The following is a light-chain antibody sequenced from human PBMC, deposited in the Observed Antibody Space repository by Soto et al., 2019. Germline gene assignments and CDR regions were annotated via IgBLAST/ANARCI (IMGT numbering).Light chain of an antibody. J-gene: IGKJ5*01. CDR3: QHYGSSPGT. Sequence: EIVLTQSPGTLSLSPGERATLSCRASQSVSSSYLAWYQQKPGQAPRLLIYDASSRATCIPDRFSGSGSGTDFTLTISRLEPEDFAVFYCQHYGSSPGTFGQGTRLEIK. CDR1: QSVSSSY. CDR2: DAS. V-gene: IGKV3-20*01.